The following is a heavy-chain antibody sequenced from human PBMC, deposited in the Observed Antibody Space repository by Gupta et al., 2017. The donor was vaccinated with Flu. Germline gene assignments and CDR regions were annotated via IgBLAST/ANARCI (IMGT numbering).Heavy chain of an antibody. V-gene: IGHV3-74*01. CDR3: ARGYWDESGSFSRIAHDSFDI. CDR2: CNNDGSNK. CDR1: GCTIYIFW. D-gene: IGHD3-22*01. Sequence: RLDESGGGVVPPGGSLGLSCAASGCTIYIFWIHWAHRVLRRALVWAPGCNNDGSNKVYADSVRGRFIISRDNAKNTRFLQMNDRRDEDTATYVCARGYWDESGSFSRIAHDSFDIWSQETTVSVSS. J-gene: IGHJ3*02.